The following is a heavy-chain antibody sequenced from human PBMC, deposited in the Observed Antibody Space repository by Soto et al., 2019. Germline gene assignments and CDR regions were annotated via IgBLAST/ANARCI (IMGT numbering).Heavy chain of an antibody. Sequence: VQLVNSGGGSVQPGGSLRLSCAASGFTFSSHNMNWVRQAPGKGLEWVSSISSSGSTIYYADSVKGRFTISRDNAKNSLYLQMNCLRAEDTAVYYCARGGVKVAGGCVDWGQGTLVTVSS. CDR2: ISSSGSTI. CDR3: ARGGVKVAGGCVD. J-gene: IGHJ4*02. CDR1: GFTFSSHN. D-gene: IGHD6-19*01. V-gene: IGHV3-48*01.